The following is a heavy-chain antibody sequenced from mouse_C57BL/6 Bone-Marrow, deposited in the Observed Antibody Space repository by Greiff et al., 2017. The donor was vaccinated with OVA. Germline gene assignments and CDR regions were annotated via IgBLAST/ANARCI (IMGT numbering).Heavy chain of an antibody. Sequence: VQLQQSGAELARPGASVKLSCKASGYTFTSYGISWVKQRTGQGLEWIGEIYPRSGNTYYNEKFKGKATLTADKSSSTAYMELRSLTSEDSAVYVCAREVYPYWYFDVWGTGTTVTVSS. CDR2: IYPRSGNT. CDR1: GYTFTSYG. CDR3: AREVYPYWYFDV. J-gene: IGHJ1*03. D-gene: IGHD2-14*01. V-gene: IGHV1-81*01.